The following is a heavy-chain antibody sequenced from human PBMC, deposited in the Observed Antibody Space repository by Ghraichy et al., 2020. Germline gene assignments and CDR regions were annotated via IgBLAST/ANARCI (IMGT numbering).Heavy chain of an antibody. D-gene: IGHD2-15*01. Sequence: GGSLRLSCAAPGFTLSNYAMNWVRQAPGKGLEWVSYITSTGTTMYYADSVKGRFTLSRDSAKNSLFLQMNSLRDEDTALYYCAPDLGYCSSGTCYPYYYSGMDVWGHGTTVTVSS. CDR1: GFTLSNYA. V-gene: IGHV3-48*02. J-gene: IGHJ6*02. CDR2: ITSTGTTM. CDR3: APDLGYCSSGTCYPYYYSGMDV.